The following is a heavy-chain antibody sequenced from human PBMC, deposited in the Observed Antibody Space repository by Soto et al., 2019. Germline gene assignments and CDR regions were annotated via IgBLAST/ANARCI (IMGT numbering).Heavy chain of an antibody. V-gene: IGHV4-31*03. D-gene: IGHD5-18*01. Sequence: QVQLQESGPGLVKPSQTLSLTCTVSGGSISSGGYYWSWIRQPPGKGLEWIGYIYYSGSTYYNPSLKSRVTISVDTSKNQFSLKLSSVTAADTAVYYCARFPYNVEMVTNGFDYWGQGTLVTVSS. J-gene: IGHJ4*02. CDR2: IYYSGST. CDR1: GGSISSGGYY. CDR3: ARFPYNVEMVTNGFDY.